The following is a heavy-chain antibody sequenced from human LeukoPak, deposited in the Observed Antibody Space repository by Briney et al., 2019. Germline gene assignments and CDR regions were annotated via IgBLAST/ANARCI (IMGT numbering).Heavy chain of an antibody. CDR1: GFTFSSYA. Sequence: GGSLRLSCAASGFTFSSYAMSWVRQAPGKGLEWVSAISGSGGSTYYADSVRGRFTISRDNSKNTLYLEMNSVRAEDTAVYYCAKQALYCSSSSCYIFRTWGQGTLVTVSS. J-gene: IGHJ4*02. CDR2: ISGSGGST. V-gene: IGHV3-23*01. CDR3: AKQALYCSSSSCYIFRT. D-gene: IGHD2-2*02.